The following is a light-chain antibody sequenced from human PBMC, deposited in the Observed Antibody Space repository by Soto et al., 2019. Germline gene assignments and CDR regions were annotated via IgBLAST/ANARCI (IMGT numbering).Light chain of an antibody. J-gene: IGKJ1*01. CDR1: QGIGDT. Sequence: EVVMRQSPATLSVSPGECATLSCRASQGIGDTLAWYQHKPGQTPRLLIYDTSTRATGVPTRFSGSGAGTDFTLTITSLQSEDFGVYFCQQYKDWPTTFGQGTKVDIK. V-gene: IGKV3-15*01. CDR2: DTS. CDR3: QQYKDWPTT.